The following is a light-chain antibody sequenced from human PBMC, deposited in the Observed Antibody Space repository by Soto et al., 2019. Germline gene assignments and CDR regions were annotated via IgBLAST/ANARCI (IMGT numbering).Light chain of an antibody. Sequence: DIQRTQSPSTLSAYVGDRVTVTCRASQSISSWLVWYQQNPGKAPKLLIHDASRLESGAPSRFSGSGSGTEFTLTISSLQPEDFGVDYCQQYNNWWTFGQGTKVDI. V-gene: IGKV1-5*01. CDR2: DAS. CDR1: QSISSW. CDR3: QQYNNWWT. J-gene: IGKJ1*01.